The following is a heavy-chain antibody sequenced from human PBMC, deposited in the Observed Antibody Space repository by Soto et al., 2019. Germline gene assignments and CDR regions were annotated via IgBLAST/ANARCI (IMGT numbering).Heavy chain of an antibody. J-gene: IGHJ3*02. CDR3: AKDGGSYYDSSGYFIPGAFDI. Sequence: PGGSLRLSCAASGFTFDDYTMHWVRQAPGKGLEWVPLISWDGGSTYYADSVKGRFTISRDNSKNSLYLQMNSLRTEDTALYYCAKDGGSYYDSSGYFIPGAFDIWGQGTMVTVSS. D-gene: IGHD3-22*01. V-gene: IGHV3-43*01. CDR1: GFTFDDYT. CDR2: ISWDGGST.